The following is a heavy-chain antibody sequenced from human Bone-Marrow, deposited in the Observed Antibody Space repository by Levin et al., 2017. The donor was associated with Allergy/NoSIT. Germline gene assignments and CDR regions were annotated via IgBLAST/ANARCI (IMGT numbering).Heavy chain of an antibody. CDR3: ARGGIAVAGTEGFFQH. V-gene: IGHV3-48*03. CDR2: IGSSGSII. CDR1: GFTFSSSE. J-gene: IGHJ1*01. D-gene: IGHD6-19*01. Sequence: GGSLRLSCVAAGFTFSSSEMNWVRQAPGKGLEWVSYIGSSGSIIYYADSVKGRFTISRDNAKKSLYLEMNSLRAEDTAVYYCARGGIAVAGTEGFFQHWGQGALVTVSS.